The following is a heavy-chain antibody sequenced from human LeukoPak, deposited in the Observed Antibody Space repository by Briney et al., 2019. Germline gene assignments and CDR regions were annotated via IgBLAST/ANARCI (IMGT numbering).Heavy chain of an antibody. Sequence: GGSLRLSCAASGFTFSSYAMSWVRQAPGKGLEWVSAISGSGGSTYYADSVTGRFTISRDNSKNTLYLQMNSLRAEDTAVYYCAKDFRDGSSSFDYWGQGTLVTVSS. J-gene: IGHJ4*02. CDR2: ISGSGGST. CDR3: AKDFRDGSSSFDY. V-gene: IGHV3-23*01. CDR1: GFTFSSYA. D-gene: IGHD6-6*01.